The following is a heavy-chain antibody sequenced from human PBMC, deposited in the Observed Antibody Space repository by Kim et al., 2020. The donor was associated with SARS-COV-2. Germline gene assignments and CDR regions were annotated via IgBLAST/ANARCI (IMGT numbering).Heavy chain of an antibody. D-gene: IGHD4-17*01. CDR2: IWYDGSNK. CDR3: ARGDYGDYPDHYYYYGMDV. J-gene: IGHJ6*02. Sequence: GGSLRLSCAASGFTFSSYGMHWVRQAPGKGLEWVAVIWYDGSNKYYADSVKGRFTISRDNSKNTLYLQMNSLRAEDTAVYYCARGDYGDYPDHYYYYGMDVWGQGTTVTVSS. CDR1: GFTFSSYG. V-gene: IGHV3-33*08.